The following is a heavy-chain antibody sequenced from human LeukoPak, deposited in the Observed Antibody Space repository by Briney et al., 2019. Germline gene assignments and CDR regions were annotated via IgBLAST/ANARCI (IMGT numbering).Heavy chain of an antibody. CDR2: IGAYNGNT. D-gene: IGHD3-22*01. Sequence: ASVKVSCKASGYTFTSYGISWVRQAPGQGLEWMGWIGAYNGNTNYAQKLQGRVTMTTDTSTSTAYMELRSLRSDDTAVYYCARREDYYDSSGYQPHFDYWGQGTLVTVSS. V-gene: IGHV1-18*01. CDR3: ARREDYYDSSGYQPHFDY. J-gene: IGHJ4*02. CDR1: GYTFTSYG.